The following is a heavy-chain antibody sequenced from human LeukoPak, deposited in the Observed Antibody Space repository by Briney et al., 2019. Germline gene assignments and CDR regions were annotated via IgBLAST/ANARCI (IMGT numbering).Heavy chain of an antibody. CDR2: ISWNSGSI. Sequence: GGSLRLSCAASGFTFDDYAMHWVRQAPGKGLEWVSGISWNSGSIGYADSVKGRFTISRDNAKNSLYLQMNSLRAKDTAVYYCARVEAGSYYRFLDYWGQGTLVTVSS. V-gene: IGHV3-9*01. D-gene: IGHD1-26*01. J-gene: IGHJ4*02. CDR1: GFTFDDYA. CDR3: ARVEAGSYYRFLDY.